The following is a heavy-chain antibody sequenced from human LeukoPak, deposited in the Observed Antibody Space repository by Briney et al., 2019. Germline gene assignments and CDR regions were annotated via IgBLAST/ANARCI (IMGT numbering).Heavy chain of an antibody. V-gene: IGHV1-18*01. Sequence: GASVKVSCKASGYTFTSYDVNWVRQAPGQGLEWMGWISGYNGNTDYAQKLQGRVTMTTDTSTSTAYMELRSLRSDDTAVYYCARVSYCSGGSCYSGWFDPWGQGTLVTVSS. CDR1: GYTFTSYD. CDR2: ISGYNGNT. D-gene: IGHD2-15*01. CDR3: ARVSYCSGGSCYSGWFDP. J-gene: IGHJ5*02.